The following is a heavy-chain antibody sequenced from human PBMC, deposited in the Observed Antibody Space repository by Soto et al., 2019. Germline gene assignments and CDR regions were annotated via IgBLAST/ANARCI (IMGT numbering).Heavy chain of an antibody. D-gene: IGHD6-13*01. Sequence: RGESLKISCKGSGYSFTSYWIGWVRQMPGKGLEWMGIIYPGDSDTRYSPSFQGQVTISADKSISTAYLQWSSLKASDTAMYYCAISSSYYYYGMDVWGQGTRVTVSS. V-gene: IGHV5-51*01. J-gene: IGHJ6*02. CDR2: IYPGDSDT. CDR1: GYSFTSYW. CDR3: AISSSYYYYGMDV.